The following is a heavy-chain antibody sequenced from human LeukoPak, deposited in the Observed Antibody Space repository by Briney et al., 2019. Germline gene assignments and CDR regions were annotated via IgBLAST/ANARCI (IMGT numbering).Heavy chain of an antibody. CDR1: GGSISSGGYS. J-gene: IGHJ4*02. CDR3: ARHRGELWFQTLFDY. CDR2: IYHSGST. Sequence: PSETLSLTCAVSGGSISSGGYSWSWIRQPPGKGLEWIGYIYHSGSTYYNPSLKSRVTISVDTSKNQFSLKLSSVTAADTAVYYCARHRGELWFQTLFDYWGQGTLVTVSS. V-gene: IGHV4-30-2*01. D-gene: IGHD5-18*01.